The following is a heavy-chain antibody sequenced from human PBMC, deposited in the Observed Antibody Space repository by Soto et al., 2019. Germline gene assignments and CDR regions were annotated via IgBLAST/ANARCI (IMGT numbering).Heavy chain of an antibody. J-gene: IGHJ4*02. CDR3: VQTTGWPGFDF. CDR2: IYGGGTT. CDR1: GFAVSSKY. D-gene: IGHD6-19*01. Sequence: EVQLVESGGGLIQPGGSLRLSCAASGFAVSSKYMTWVRQAPGKGLEWVSVIYGGGTTYYADSVKGRFTISRDTSKNMLYLQMNSLSAEDTAVYYCVQTTGWPGFDFWGQGTLVTVSS. V-gene: IGHV3-53*01.